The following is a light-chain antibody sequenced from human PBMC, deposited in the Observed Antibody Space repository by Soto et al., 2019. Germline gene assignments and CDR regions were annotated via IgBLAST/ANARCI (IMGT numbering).Light chain of an antibody. V-gene: IGKV3-20*01. CDR1: QSLSSHA. J-gene: IGKJ1*01. Sequence: EMVLTQSPGTLSLSPGERATLSCRASQSLSSHALAWYQQKPDQAPRLLIYGASSRATGIPDRFSGSGSGTDFTLTISRLEPEDFAVYVCQEYGSSFGQGTKVEIK. CDR3: QEYGSS. CDR2: GAS.